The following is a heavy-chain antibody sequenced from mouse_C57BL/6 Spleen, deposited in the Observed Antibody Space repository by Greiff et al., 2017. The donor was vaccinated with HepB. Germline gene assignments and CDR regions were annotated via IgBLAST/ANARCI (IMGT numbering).Heavy chain of an antibody. CDR2: IYPGDGDT. D-gene: IGHD2-3*01. CDR1: GYAFSSSW. V-gene: IGHV1-82*01. CDR3: ARFVDGLYYCDY. Sequence: VQLQQSGPELVKPGASVKISCKASGYAFSSSWMNWVKQRPGKGLEWIGRIYPGDGDTNYNGKFKGKATLTADKSSSTAYMQLSSLTSEDSAVYFCARFVDGLYYCDYWGQGTTLTVSS. J-gene: IGHJ2*01.